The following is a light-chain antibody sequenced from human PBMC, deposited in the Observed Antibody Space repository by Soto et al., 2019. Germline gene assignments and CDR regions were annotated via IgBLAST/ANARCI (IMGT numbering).Light chain of an antibody. Sequence: DIQMTQSPSTLSASVGDRVTITCRASQSISGWLAWYQQKPGKVPKLLIYKASILESGVPSRFSGSGSGTEFNLTISSLQPDDLATSYCQQYGSYPLTFGGGTKVESK. V-gene: IGKV1-5*03. CDR1: QSISGW. CDR3: QQYGSYPLT. CDR2: KAS. J-gene: IGKJ4*01.